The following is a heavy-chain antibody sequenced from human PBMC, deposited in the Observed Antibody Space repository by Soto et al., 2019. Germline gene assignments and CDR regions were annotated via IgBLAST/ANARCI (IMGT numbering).Heavy chain of an antibody. J-gene: IGHJ4*02. Sequence: GGSLRLSCEASGFNFGSYGMHWVRQAPGKGLEWVAVIWYDGSNKYYADSVKGRFTISRDNSKNTLYLQMNSLRAEDTAVYYCARDLLGAPFDYWGQGTLVTVSS. D-gene: IGHD3-10*01. CDR3: ARDLLGAPFDY. CDR1: GFNFGSYG. CDR2: IWYDGSNK. V-gene: IGHV3-33*01.